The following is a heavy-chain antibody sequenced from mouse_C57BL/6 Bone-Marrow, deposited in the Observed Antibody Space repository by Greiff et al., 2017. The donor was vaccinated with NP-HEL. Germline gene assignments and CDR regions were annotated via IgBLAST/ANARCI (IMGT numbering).Heavy chain of an antibody. D-gene: IGHD2-3*01. V-gene: IGHV1-9*01. CDR1: GYTFTGYW. Sequence: QVQLQQSGAELMKPGASVKLSCKATGYTFTGYWIEWVKQRPGHGLEWIGEILPGSGSTNYNVKFKGKATFTADTSSNTAYMQLSSLTTEDSAIYYCARRGGYYCYAMDYWGQGTSVTVSS. CDR3: ARRGGYYCYAMDY. CDR2: ILPGSGST. J-gene: IGHJ4*01.